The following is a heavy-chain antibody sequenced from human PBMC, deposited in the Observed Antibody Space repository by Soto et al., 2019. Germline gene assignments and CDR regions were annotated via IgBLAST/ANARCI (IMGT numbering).Heavy chain of an antibody. J-gene: IGHJ5*02. CDR1: CSSIIGYY. D-gene: IGHD6-19*01. Sequence: PSETLSLTCTFSCSSIIGYYWTWIQQSPERGLEWIGYIHYSGSATYNPSLNSRLTMSVDRSKSQFSMKLASVTAADTAVYYCARGVGGSGLNWFDPWGQGTLVTVSS. CDR3: ARGVGGSGLNWFDP. V-gene: IGHV4-59*12. CDR2: IHYSGSA.